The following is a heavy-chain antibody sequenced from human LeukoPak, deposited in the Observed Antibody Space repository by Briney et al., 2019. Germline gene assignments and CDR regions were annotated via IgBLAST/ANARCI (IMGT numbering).Heavy chain of an antibody. V-gene: IGHV4-38-2*02. CDR2: FFHSGTT. D-gene: IGHD2-2*01. CDR1: GYSISSGYY. J-gene: IGHJ6*03. Sequence: ASETLSLTCTVSGYSISSGYYWGWIRQPPGKGLEWIGSFFHSGTTYYNPSLKSRLTISLDTSKNQFSLRLSSVTAADTAVYYCARYGKVPATNYYYYYYMDVWGKGTTVTVSS. CDR3: ARYGKVPATNYYYYYYMDV.